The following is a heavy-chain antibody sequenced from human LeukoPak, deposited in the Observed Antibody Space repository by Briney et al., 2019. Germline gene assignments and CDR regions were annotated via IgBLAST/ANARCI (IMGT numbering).Heavy chain of an antibody. V-gene: IGHV4-30-4*08. CDR2: IYYNGST. CDR3: ARAVGYYYDSSGYLY. CDR1: SGSISSGDYY. D-gene: IGHD3-22*01. Sequence: PSQTLSLTCTVSSGSISSGDYYWSWIRQPPGKGLEWIGYIYYNGSTYYNPSLKSRVTISVDTSKNQFSLKLSSVTAADTAVYYCARAVGYYYDSSGYLYWGLGTLVTVSS. J-gene: IGHJ4*02.